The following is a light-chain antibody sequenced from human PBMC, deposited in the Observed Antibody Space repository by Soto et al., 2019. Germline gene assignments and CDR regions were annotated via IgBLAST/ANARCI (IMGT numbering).Light chain of an antibody. V-gene: IGLV1-47*02. CDR3: SSYTSSSTLV. J-gene: IGLJ1*01. Sequence: VLTQPPSASGTPGQRVTISCSGSSSNIGSNYVYWYQQLPGTAPKLLIYSNNQRPSGVPDRFSGSKSGTSASLAISGLRAEDEADYYCSSYTSSSTLVFGTGTKVTVL. CDR1: SSNIGSNY. CDR2: SNN.